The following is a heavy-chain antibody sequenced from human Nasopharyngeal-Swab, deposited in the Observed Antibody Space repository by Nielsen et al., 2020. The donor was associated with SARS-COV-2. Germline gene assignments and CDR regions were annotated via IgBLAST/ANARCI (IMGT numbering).Heavy chain of an antibody. J-gene: IGHJ4*02. V-gene: IGHV4-31*03. CDR3: ARGGTIFGVVG. CDR1: GGSISSGGYY. D-gene: IGHD3-3*01. CDR2: IYYSGST. Sequence: SETLSLTCTVSGGSISSGGYYWSWIRQHPGKGLEWIGYIYYSGSTYYNPSLKNRVTISVDTSKNQFSLKLSSVTAADTAVYYCARGGTIFGVVGWGQGTLVTVSS.